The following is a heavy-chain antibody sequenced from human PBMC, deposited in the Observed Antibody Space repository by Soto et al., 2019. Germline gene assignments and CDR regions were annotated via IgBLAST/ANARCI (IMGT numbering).Heavy chain of an antibody. CDR1: GFTFGSYG. V-gene: IGHV3-30*18. J-gene: IGHJ6*04. CDR2: ISYDGSDK. CDR3: AKEILVPGAYYYYGMDV. D-gene: IGHD2-2*01. Sequence: QVQLVESGGGVVQPGRSQRLSCAASGFTFGSYGMHWVRQAPGKGLEWVAVISYDGSDKYYADSVKGRFTISRDNSKNTLYLQMNSLRAEDTAVFYCAKEILVPGAYYYYGMDVWGKGTTVTVSS.